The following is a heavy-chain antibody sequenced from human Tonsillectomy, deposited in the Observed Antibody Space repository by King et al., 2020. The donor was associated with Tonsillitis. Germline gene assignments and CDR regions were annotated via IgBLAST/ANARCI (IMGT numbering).Heavy chain of an antibody. CDR3: AKEQKKYFEA. V-gene: IGHV3-43*01. Sequence: VQLVESGGVVVQPGGSLRLSCVASGFTFDNYTMHWVRHAPGKGLEWVSLITWDGGSAYYGDSVKGRFSISRDNSKNSLYLQMNSLITEDTALYFCAKEQKKYFEAWGQGTLVTVSS. CDR1: GFTFDNYT. CDR2: ITWDGGSA. D-gene: IGHD2/OR15-2a*01. J-gene: IGHJ4*02.